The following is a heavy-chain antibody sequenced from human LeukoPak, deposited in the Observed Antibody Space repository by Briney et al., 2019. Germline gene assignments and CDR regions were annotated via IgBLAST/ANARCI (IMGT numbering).Heavy chain of an antibody. CDR1: GFTFSNAW. CDR3: ARVYSSGWDFDY. V-gene: IGHV3-21*01. CDR2: ISSSSSYI. Sequence: GGSLRLSCAASGFTFSNAWMSWVRQAPRKRLEWVSSISSSSSYIYYADSVKGRFTISRDNAKNSLYLQMNSLRAEDTAVYYCARVYSSGWDFDYWGQGTLVTVSS. J-gene: IGHJ4*02. D-gene: IGHD6-19*01.